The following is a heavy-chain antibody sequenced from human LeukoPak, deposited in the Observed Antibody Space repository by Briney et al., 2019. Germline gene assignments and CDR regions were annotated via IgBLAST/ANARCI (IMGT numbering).Heavy chain of an antibody. CDR1: GGSISSGGYY. Sequence: PSQTLSLTCTVSGGSISSGGYYWRWIRQHPGKGLEWIGYIYYSGSTYYNPSLKSRVTISVDTSKNQFSMTLSSVTAADTAVYYCARADPYYYYYGMDVWGQGTTVTVSS. J-gene: IGHJ6*02. CDR3: ARADPYYYYYGMDV. CDR2: IYYSGST. V-gene: IGHV4-31*03.